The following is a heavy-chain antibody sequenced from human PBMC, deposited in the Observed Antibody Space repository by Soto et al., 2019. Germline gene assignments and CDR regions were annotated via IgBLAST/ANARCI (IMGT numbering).Heavy chain of an antibody. CDR3: ARDRYYYDSRNFDY. CDR1: GGSISSSNW. D-gene: IGHD3-22*01. CDR2: IYHSGST. V-gene: IGHV4-4*02. J-gene: IGHJ4*02. Sequence: SETLSLTCAVSGGSISSSNWWSWVRQPPGKGLEWIGEIYHSGSTNYNPSLKSRVTISVDKSKNQFSLKPSSVTAADTAVYYCARDRYYYDSRNFDYWGQGTLVTVSS.